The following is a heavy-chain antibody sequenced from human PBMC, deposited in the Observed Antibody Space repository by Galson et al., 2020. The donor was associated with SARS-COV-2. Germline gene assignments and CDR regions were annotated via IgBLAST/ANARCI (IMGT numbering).Heavy chain of an antibody. CDR1: GGSISSGGYY. D-gene: IGHD3-3*01. Sequence: ETSETLSLTCTVSGGSISSGGYYWSWIRQHPGKGLEWIGYIYYSGSTYYNPSLKSRVTISVDTSKNQFSLKLSSVTAADTAVYYCARDKRITIFGVVGWIDPWGQGTLVTVSS. V-gene: IGHV4-31*03. CDR2: IYYSGST. J-gene: IGHJ5*02. CDR3: ARDKRITIFGVVGWIDP.